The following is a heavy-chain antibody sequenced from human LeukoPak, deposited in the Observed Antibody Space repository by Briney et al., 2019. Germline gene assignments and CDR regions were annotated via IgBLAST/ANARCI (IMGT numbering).Heavy chain of an antibody. J-gene: IGHJ4*02. Sequence: QSGGSLRLSCVGSGFIFSSYSMNWVRQAPGKGLEWVSHIGRGITYADSVKGRFTISRDNAKNSVYLQMNSPRAEDTAVYYCARDAPAGEKPEYFFDYWGQGTLVTVSS. CDR2: IGRGIT. V-gene: IGHV3-48*04. CDR3: ARDAPAGEKPEYFFDY. CDR1: GFIFSSYS.